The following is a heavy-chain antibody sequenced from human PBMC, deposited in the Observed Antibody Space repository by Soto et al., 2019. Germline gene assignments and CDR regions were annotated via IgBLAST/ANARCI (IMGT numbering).Heavy chain of an antibody. CDR3: ARGDGAAEDAPRWFDP. V-gene: IGHV4-30-2*01. CDR2: IYHSPGSK. D-gene: IGHD3-10*01. J-gene: IGHJ5*02. CDR1: GVSISSGAYP. Sequence: QLQLQESGSGLVKPSQTLSLTCAVSGVSISSGAYPWSWVRQPPGKGLEWIGYIYHSPGSKYYNPTLKNGVTMSVGRSKNQFSMKLTSMTAADTAMYYCARGDGAAEDAPRWFDPWGQGTLVTVSS.